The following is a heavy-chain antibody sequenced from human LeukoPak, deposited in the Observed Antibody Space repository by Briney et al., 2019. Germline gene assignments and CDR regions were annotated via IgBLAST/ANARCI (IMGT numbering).Heavy chain of an antibody. Sequence: SETLSLTCTVSGGSISSSSYYWGWIRQPPGKGLEWIGSIYYGGSTYYNPSLKSRVTISVDTSKNQFSLKLSSVTAADTAVYYCARHPTLRYFDWLSSVGAFDIWGQGTMVTVSS. CDR1: GGSISSSSYY. CDR3: ARHPTLRYFDWLSSVGAFDI. D-gene: IGHD3-9*01. V-gene: IGHV4-39*01. CDR2: IYYGGST. J-gene: IGHJ3*02.